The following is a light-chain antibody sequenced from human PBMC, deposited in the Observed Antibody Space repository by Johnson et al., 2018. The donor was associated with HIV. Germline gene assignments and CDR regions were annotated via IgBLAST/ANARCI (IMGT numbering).Light chain of an antibody. V-gene: IGLV1-51*01. Sequence: QPVLTQPPSVSAAPGQKVTISCSGSSSNIGNNYVSLYQQVPGAAPKLLIYDNNRRPSGIPDRFSGSKSGTSATLGITGLQTGDEADYYCGTWASSLSGVFGTWTKVTVL. J-gene: IGLJ1*01. CDR3: GTWASSLSGV. CDR2: DNN. CDR1: SSNIGNNY.